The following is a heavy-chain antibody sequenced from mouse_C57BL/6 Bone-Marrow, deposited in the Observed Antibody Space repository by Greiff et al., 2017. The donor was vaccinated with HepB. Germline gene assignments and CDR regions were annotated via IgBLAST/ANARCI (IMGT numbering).Heavy chain of an antibody. V-gene: IGHV5-4*01. Sequence: VQLKESGGGLVKPGGSLKLSCAASGFTFSSYAMSWVRQTPEKRLEWVATISDGGSYTYYPDNVKGRFTISRDNAKNNLYLQMSHLKSEDTAMYYCARDWVTTAAAMDYWGQGTSVTVSS. J-gene: IGHJ4*01. CDR1: GFTFSSYA. D-gene: IGHD1-2*01. CDR2: ISDGGSYT. CDR3: ARDWVTTAAAMDY.